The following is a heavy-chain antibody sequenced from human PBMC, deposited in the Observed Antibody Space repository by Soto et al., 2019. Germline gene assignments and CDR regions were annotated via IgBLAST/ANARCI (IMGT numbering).Heavy chain of an antibody. V-gene: IGHV4-59*01. Sequence: SETLSLTCDVSGASITTYYWTWIRQAPGKGLEWIGNVYHTGSTDYNSSLKSRVTISVDTSKNQFSLNMNSVTAADTAVYHCARRPFGSGWTLDSWGQGALVTVS. CDR1: GASITTYY. CDR2: VYHTGST. J-gene: IGHJ4*02. CDR3: ARRPFGSGWTLDS. D-gene: IGHD6-19*01.